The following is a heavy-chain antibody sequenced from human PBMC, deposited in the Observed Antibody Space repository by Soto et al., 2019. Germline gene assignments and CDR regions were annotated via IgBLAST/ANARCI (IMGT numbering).Heavy chain of an antibody. CDR3: ARDAYYFDTRGYYLVDY. Sequence: SETLSLTCTVSGGSITNYYWSWIRQPAGKGLEWIGRIYASGDTYYNLSLINRVTMSVDTSKNQFSLRLSSVTAADTAIYYCARDAYYFDTRGYYLVDYWGQGTLVTVSS. D-gene: IGHD3-22*01. CDR1: GGSITNYY. V-gene: IGHV4-4*07. J-gene: IGHJ4*02. CDR2: IYASGDT.